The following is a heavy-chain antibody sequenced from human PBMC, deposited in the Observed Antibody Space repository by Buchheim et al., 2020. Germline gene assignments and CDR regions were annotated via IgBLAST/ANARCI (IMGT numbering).Heavy chain of an antibody. CDR3: ARDGPLRYFDY. CDR2: IYYSGST. Sequence: QLQLQESGPGLVKPSETLSLTCTVSGGSISSSSYYWGWIRQPPGKGLEWIGSIYYSGSTYYNPSLKSRVTLSGDTSKNQFSLKLSSVTAADTAVYYCARDGPLRYFDYWGQGTL. J-gene: IGHJ4*02. V-gene: IGHV4-39*07. CDR1: GGSISSSSYY. D-gene: IGHD4-17*01.